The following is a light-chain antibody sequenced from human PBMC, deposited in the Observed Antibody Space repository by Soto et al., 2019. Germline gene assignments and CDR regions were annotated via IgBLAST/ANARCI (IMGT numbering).Light chain of an antibody. Sequence: DIQMTQSPSSLSASVGDRVTITCRASQYISTYLNWYQQKPGKAPKLLIYSASSVQSGVPSRFSGGASGTEFTLTISSLQPEDFATYSCQQSYSTPPYTFGQGTKLEIK. CDR2: SAS. V-gene: IGKV1-39*01. J-gene: IGKJ2*01. CDR1: QYISTY. CDR3: QQSYSTPPYT.